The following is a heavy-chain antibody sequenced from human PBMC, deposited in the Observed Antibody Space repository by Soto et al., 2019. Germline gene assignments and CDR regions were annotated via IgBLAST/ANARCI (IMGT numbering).Heavy chain of an antibody. J-gene: IGHJ6*02. CDR3: ARNPLAVGGLSYYGMDV. CDR1: GYNFTNYD. Sequence: QVHLVQSGAEVKKPGASVKVSCKASGYNFTNYDVNWVRQAPGQGLEWMGWINSYSGNTDYAQKFQGRVSLTTDTSTTTADMELRSLRSDDTAVYYCARNPLAVGGLSYYGMDVWGQGTTVTVSS. CDR2: INSYSGNT. V-gene: IGHV1-18*04. D-gene: IGHD6-19*01.